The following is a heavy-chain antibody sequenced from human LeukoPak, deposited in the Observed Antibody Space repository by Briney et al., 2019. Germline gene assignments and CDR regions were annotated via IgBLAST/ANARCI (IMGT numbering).Heavy chain of an antibody. CDR2: IYHSGST. J-gene: IGHJ4*02. CDR1: GGSISSSNW. Sequence: SETLSLTCTVSGGSISSSNWWSWVRQPPGKGLEWIGEIYHSGSTNYNPSLKSRVTISVDKSKNQFSLKLSSVTAADTAVYYCARAQNYYGSGSYSPLDYWGQGTLVTVSS. V-gene: IGHV4-4*02. D-gene: IGHD3-10*01. CDR3: ARAQNYYGSGSYSPLDY.